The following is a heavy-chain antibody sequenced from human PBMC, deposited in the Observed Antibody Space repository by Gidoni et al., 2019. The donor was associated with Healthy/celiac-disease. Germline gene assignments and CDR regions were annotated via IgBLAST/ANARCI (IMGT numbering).Heavy chain of an antibody. V-gene: IGHV3-30*04. Sequence: QVQLVESGGGVVQPGRSLRLSCAASGFTFSSYAMHWVRQAPGKGLEWVAVISHDGSNKYYADSVKGRFTISRDNSKNTLYLQMNSLRAEDTAVYYCARGGDLVVVAAPFDYWGQGTLVTVSS. CDR1: GFTFSSYA. CDR3: ARGGDLVVVAAPFDY. J-gene: IGHJ4*02. CDR2: ISHDGSNK. D-gene: IGHD2-15*01.